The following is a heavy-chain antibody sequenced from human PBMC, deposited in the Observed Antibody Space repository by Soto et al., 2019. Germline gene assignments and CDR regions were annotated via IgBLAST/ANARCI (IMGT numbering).Heavy chain of an antibody. CDR3: ASDRSYDFWSGYYLPH. V-gene: IGHV1-69*02. D-gene: IGHD3-3*01. CDR2: IIPILGIA. J-gene: IGHJ4*02. CDR1: GGTFSSYT. Sequence: GASVKVSCKASGGTFSSYTISWVRQAPGQGLEWMGRIIPILGIANHAQKFQGRVTITADKSTSTAYMELSSLRSEDTAVYYCASDRSYDFWSGYYLPHWGQGTLVTVSS.